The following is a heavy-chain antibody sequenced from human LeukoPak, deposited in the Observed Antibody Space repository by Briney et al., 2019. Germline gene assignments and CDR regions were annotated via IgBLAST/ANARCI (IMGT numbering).Heavy chain of an antibody. CDR3: AKALTNERGYFDY. V-gene: IGHV1-69*13. CDR1: GGTFSSYA. D-gene: IGHD1-1*01. Sequence: ASVKVSCKASGGTFSSYAISWVRQAPGQGLEWMGGIIPIFGTANYAQKFQGRVTITADESTSTAYMELSSLRAEDTALYYCAKALTNERGYFDYWGQGTLVTVSS. CDR2: IIPIFGTA. J-gene: IGHJ4*02.